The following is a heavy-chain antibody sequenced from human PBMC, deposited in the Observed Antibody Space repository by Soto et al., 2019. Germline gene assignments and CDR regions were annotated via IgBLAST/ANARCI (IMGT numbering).Heavy chain of an antibody. J-gene: IGHJ4*01. V-gene: IGHV2-5*02. D-gene: IGHD3-9*01. CDR1: WFSLSTSGVG. CDR3: AHRVYDIFNGYDTRDY. Sequence: SGPTRVNPTQTLTLTCTFSWFSLSTSGVGVGWIRQPPGKALEWLALSYWDDDKRYSPSLKSRLTITKDTSKNHVVLTMTNMPPVDTATYYCAHRVYDIFNGYDTRDYWGQGTLVTVSS. CDR2: SYWDDDK.